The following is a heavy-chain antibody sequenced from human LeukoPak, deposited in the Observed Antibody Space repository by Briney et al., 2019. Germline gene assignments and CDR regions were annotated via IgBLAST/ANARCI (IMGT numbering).Heavy chain of an antibody. CDR1: GGSFSGYY. CDR2: INHSGST. CDR3: ARGRWRGAGPAAKGRYYYYGMDV. Sequence: SETLSLTCAVYGGSFSGYYWSWIRQPPGKGLEWIGEINHSGSTNYNPSHKSRVTISVDTSKNQFSLKLSSATAADTAVYYCARGRWRGAGPAAKGRYYYYGMDVWGQGTTVTVSS. V-gene: IGHV4-34*01. D-gene: IGHD2-2*01. J-gene: IGHJ6*02.